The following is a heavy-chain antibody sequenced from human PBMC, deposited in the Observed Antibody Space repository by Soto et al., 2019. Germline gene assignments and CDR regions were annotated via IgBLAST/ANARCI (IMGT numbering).Heavy chain of an antibody. V-gene: IGHV3-30-3*01. D-gene: IGHD3-10*01. CDR2: ISYEGSNT. J-gene: IGHJ4*02. CDR3: AKGPKYYYGSGSRFDY. CDR1: GFTFDTYG. Sequence: PVGSLRLSCVASGFTFDTYGIHWVRQAPGKGLQWVALISYEGSNTYYADSVRGRFTISRDNSKNTLYLRMNSLRAEDTAVYYCAKGPKYYYGSGSRFDYWGQGTLVTVSS.